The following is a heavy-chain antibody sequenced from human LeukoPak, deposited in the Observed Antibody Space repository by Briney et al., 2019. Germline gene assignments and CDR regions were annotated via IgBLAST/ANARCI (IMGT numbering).Heavy chain of an antibody. CDR1: GFTFSSHG. V-gene: IGHV3-48*03. J-gene: IGHJ4*02. CDR2: ISSSGNRI. Sequence: GGSLRLSCAASGFTFSSHGMIWVRQAPGKGLEWVSYISSSGNRIHYADSVKGRLTISRDNAKNSLYLQMNSLRAEDTAVYYCARDAVAADYWGQGTLVTVSS. D-gene: IGHD6-19*01. CDR3: ARDAVAADY.